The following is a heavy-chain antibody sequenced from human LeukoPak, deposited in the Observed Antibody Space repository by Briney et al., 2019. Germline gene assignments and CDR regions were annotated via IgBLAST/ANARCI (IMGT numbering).Heavy chain of an antibody. CDR3: ARGEMATMGYYFDY. CDR1: GGSISSYY. V-gene: IGHV4-34*01. CDR2: INHSGST. D-gene: IGHD5-24*01. J-gene: IGHJ4*02. Sequence: KPSETLSLTCTVSGGSISSYYWSWIRQPPGKGLEWIGEINHSGSTNYNPSLKSRVTISVDTSKNQFSLKLSSVTAADTAVYYCARGEMATMGYYFDYWGQGTLVTVSS.